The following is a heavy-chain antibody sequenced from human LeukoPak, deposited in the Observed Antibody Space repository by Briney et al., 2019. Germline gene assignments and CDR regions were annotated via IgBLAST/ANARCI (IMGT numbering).Heavy chain of an antibody. CDR3: AKDQGQIWFGELALFDY. CDR2: ISYDGSNK. J-gene: IGHJ4*02. V-gene: IGHV3-30*18. CDR1: GITFSSYG. Sequence: GRSLRLSCAASGITFSSYGMHWVRQAPGKGLEWVAVISYDGSNKYYADSVKGRFTISRDNSKNTLYLQMNSLRAEDTAVYYCAKDQGQIWFGELALFDYWGQGTLVTVSS. D-gene: IGHD3-10*01.